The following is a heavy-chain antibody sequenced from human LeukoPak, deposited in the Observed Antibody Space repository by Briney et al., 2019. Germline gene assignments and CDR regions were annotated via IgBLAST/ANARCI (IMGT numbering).Heavy chain of an antibody. CDR1: GYTFTSYD. J-gene: IGHJ6*03. CDR3: ARHHWGDPYYDFWSGYYPPHYYYYYMDV. D-gene: IGHD3-3*01. CDR2: MNPNSGNT. Sequence: ASVKVSCKASGYTFTSYDINWVRQATGQGLEWMGWMNPNSGNTGYAQKFQGRVTMTRNTSISTAYMELSSLRSEDTAVYYCARHHWGDPYYDFWSGYYPPHYYYYYMDVWGKGTTVTVSS. V-gene: IGHV1-8*01.